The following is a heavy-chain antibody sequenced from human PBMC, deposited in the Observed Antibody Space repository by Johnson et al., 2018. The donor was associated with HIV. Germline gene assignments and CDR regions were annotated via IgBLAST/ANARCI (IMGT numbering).Heavy chain of an antibody. D-gene: IGHD3-3*01. CDR3: TRAEWHDAFDI. V-gene: IGHV3-49*04. J-gene: IGHJ3*02. Sequence: VHLVESGGGVVRPGGSLRLSCAASGFTFDDYGMSWVRQAPGKGLEWVGRIRSKAYGGTTEYAESVKGRFTISRDDSKSIAYLQMNSLKTEDTAVYYCTRAEWHDAFDIWGQGTMVTVSS. CDR2: IRSKAYGGTT. CDR1: GFTFDDYG.